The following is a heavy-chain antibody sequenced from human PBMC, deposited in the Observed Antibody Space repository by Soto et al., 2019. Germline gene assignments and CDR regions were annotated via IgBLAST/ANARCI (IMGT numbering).Heavy chain of an antibody. Sequence: GGSLRLSCAASGFTFSSYGMHWVRQAPGKGLEWVAVISYDGNNYYYADSVKGRFTISRDNSKNTLYLQMNSLRAEDTAVYYCAKDAEYYYDSGALGFVDYWGQGTLVTV. CDR1: GFTFSSYG. CDR3: AKDAEYYYDSGALGFVDY. V-gene: IGHV3-30*18. D-gene: IGHD3-22*01. J-gene: IGHJ4*02. CDR2: ISYDGNNY.